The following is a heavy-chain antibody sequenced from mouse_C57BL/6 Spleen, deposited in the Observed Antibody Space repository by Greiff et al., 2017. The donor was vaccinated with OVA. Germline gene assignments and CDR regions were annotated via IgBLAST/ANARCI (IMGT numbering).Heavy chain of an antibody. CDR1: GFTFSDYG. J-gene: IGHJ1*03. Sequence: EVQLVESGGGLVKPGGSLKLSCAASGFTFSDYGMHWVRQAPEKGLEWVAYISSGSSTIYYADTVKGRFTISRDNAKNTLFLQMTSLRSEDTAMYYCARRSPVITTVDWYFDVWGTGTTVTVSS. D-gene: IGHD1-1*01. CDR3: ARRSPVITTVDWYFDV. CDR2: ISSGSSTI. V-gene: IGHV5-17*01.